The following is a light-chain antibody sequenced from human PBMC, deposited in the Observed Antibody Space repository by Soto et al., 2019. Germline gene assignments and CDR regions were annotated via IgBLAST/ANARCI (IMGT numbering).Light chain of an antibody. V-gene: IGLV2-14*01. Sequence: QSALTQPASVSGSPGQSITISCTGTSSDVGGYNFVSWYQQHPGKAPKLMIYDVTNRPSGVSNRFSGSKSGNTASLTVSGLQAADEADYFCKSYAGSNTYVFGSGTKLTVL. CDR2: DVT. CDR1: SSDVGGYNF. CDR3: KSYAGSNTYV. J-gene: IGLJ1*01.